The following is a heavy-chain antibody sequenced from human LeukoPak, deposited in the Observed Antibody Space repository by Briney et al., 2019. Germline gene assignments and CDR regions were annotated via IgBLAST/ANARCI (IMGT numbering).Heavy chain of an antibody. CDR1: GYTFSSYD. J-gene: IGHJ3*02. CDR2: MNPNSGNT. Sequence: ASVKVSCKASGYTFSSYDINWVRQATGQGLEWMGWMNPNSGNTGYAQKFQGRVTMTRNTSISTAYMELSSLRSEDTAVYYCARVSSGWYVAFDIWGQGTMVTVSS. CDR3: ARVSSGWYVAFDI. D-gene: IGHD6-19*01. V-gene: IGHV1-8*01.